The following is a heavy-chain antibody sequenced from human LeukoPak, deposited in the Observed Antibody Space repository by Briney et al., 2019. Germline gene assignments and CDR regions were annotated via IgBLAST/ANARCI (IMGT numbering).Heavy chain of an antibody. CDR1: GFTFSSYS. CDR3: ARDYDSSGCYHDY. D-gene: IGHD3-22*01. V-gene: IGHV3-21*01. J-gene: IGHJ4*02. CDR2: ISSSSSYI. Sequence: PGGSLRLSCAASGFTFSSYSMNWVRQAPGKGLEWVSSISSSSSYIYYGDSVKGRFTISRDNAKNSLYLQMNSLRAEDTAVYYCARDYDSSGCYHDYWGQGTLVTVSS.